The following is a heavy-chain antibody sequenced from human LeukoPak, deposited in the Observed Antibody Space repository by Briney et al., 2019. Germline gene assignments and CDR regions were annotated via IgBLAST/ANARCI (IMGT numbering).Heavy chain of an antibody. CDR1: GFTFSAYA. V-gene: IGHV3-23*01. J-gene: IGHJ3*02. D-gene: IGHD3-22*01. CDR3: AKDYYYDSSGYYYGDAFDI. CDR2: ISGSGGTT. Sequence: RGSLRLPCAASGFTFSAYAMAWVRQAPGKGLEWVSTISGSGGTTYSADSVKGRFTISRDNSKNILYLQVNSLRAGDTAVYYCAKDYYYDSSGYYYGDAFDIWGQGTMVTVSS.